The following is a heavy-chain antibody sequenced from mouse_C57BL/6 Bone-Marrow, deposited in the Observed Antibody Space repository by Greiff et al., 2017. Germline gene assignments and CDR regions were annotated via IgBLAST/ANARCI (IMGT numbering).Heavy chain of an antibody. CDR1: GYTFTTYP. V-gene: IGHV1-47*01. CDR2: FHPYNDDT. J-gene: IGHJ2*01. D-gene: IGHD2-1*01. Sequence: VQLQQSGAELVKPGASVKMSCKASGYTFTTYPIAWMKLNHGTSIEWIGNFHPYNDDTQYTEKFKGKATLTVEKSSSTVYLELSRLTADDSAFYYCARGGNYGGYDFDYWGQGTTLTGSS. CDR3: ARGGNYGGYDFDY.